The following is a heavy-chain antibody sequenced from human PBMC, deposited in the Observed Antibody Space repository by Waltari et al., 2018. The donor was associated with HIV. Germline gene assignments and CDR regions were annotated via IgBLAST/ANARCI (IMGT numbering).Heavy chain of an antibody. CDR1: GGSISSSSYY. CDR3: ARQGGYDILTGYYTYFDY. CDR2: IYYSVST. V-gene: IGHV4-39*01. Sequence: QLQLQESGPGLVKPSETLSLTCTVSGGSISSSSYYWGWIRQPPGKGLEWIGSIYYSVSTDYNPSLKSRVTISVDTSKNQFSLKLSSVTAADTAVYYCARQGGYDILTGYYTYFDYWGQGTLVTVSS. J-gene: IGHJ4*02. D-gene: IGHD3-9*01.